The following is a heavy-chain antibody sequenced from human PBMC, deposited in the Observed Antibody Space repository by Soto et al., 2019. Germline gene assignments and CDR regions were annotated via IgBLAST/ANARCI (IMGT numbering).Heavy chain of an antibody. D-gene: IGHD3-22*01. V-gene: IGHV1-69*13. CDR2: FIPVFGAA. J-gene: IGHJ4*02. CDR1: GIILKDYA. Sequence: SAKVSSKTPGIILKDYALSWLRLAPGNGLEWMGGFIPVFGAAMYSDKFRGRIILSVDETTQTGFMELTSLTSHDTAVYFCATRGDNHHDSSAYFMPFDFWGQGTLVTVSS. CDR3: ATRGDNHHDSSAYFMPFDF.